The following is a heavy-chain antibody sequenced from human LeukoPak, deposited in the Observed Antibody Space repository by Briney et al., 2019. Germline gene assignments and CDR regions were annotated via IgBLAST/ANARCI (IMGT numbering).Heavy chain of an antibody. V-gene: IGHV4-59*08. Sequence: SETLSLTCTVSGGSISSYYWSWIRQPPGKGLEWIGYIYYSGSTNYNPSLKSRVTISVDTSKNQFSLKLSSVTAADTAVYYCARHPHNYGDINWFDPWGQGTLVTVSS. J-gene: IGHJ5*02. D-gene: IGHD4-17*01. CDR1: GGSISSYY. CDR2: IYYSGST. CDR3: ARHPHNYGDINWFDP.